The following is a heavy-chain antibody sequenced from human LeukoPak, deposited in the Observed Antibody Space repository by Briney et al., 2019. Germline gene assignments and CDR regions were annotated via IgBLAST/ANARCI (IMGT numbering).Heavy chain of an antibody. J-gene: IGHJ6*03. CDR2: ISAYYGST. D-gene: IGHD6-19*01. Sequence: ASVKVSCKASGYTFTSYGISWVRQAPGQGLEWMGWISAYYGSTNYAQKLQGRVTMTTDTSTSTAYMELRSLRSDDTAVYYCARDYSSGSNYYYYYMDVRGKGTTVTVSS. CDR3: ARDYSSGSNYYYYYMDV. CDR1: GYTFTSYG. V-gene: IGHV1-18*01.